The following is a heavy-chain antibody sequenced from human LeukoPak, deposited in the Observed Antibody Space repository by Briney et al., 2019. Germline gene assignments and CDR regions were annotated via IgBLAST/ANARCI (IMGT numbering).Heavy chain of an antibody. CDR1: GFTFSSYA. V-gene: IGHV3-30-3*01. D-gene: IGHD6-19*01. CDR3: ARVARPGMAVARMFNWFDP. CDR2: ISNDGSNT. Sequence: GGSLRLSCAAYGFTFSSYAMHWVRQAPGEGLEWVAGISNDGSNTYYADSVKGRFTISRDNSKITMYLQMNSMRAEDTAVYYCARVARPGMAVARMFNWFDPWGQGTLVTVSS. J-gene: IGHJ5*02.